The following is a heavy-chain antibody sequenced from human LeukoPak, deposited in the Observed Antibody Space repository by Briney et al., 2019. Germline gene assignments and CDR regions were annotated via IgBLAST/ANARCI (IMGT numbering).Heavy chain of an antibody. CDR3: ARDRSGYGN. Sequence: SETLSLTCAVYGGSFSGYYWSWIRQPPGKGLEWIGEINHSGSTNYNPSLKSRVTISVDTSKNQFSLKLSSVTAADTAVYYCARDRSGYGNWGQGTLVTVSS. V-gene: IGHV4-34*01. D-gene: IGHD5-12*01. CDR1: GGSFSGYY. J-gene: IGHJ4*02. CDR2: INHSGST.